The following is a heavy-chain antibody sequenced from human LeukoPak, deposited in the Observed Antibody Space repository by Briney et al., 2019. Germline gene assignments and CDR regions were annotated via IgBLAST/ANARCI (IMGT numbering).Heavy chain of an antibody. CDR2: IYWNNDN. CDR3: AHYGDYRFTYYFDY. V-gene: IGHV2-5*01. J-gene: IGHJ4*02. Sequence: KESGPTLVNPTQTLTLTCTFSGFSLTTTGGGVGWIRQTPGKALEWLALIYWNNDNRYSPSLRSRLTIIKDTSKNLVVLIMANMNPADTATYHSAHYGDYRFTYYFDYWGQGTPVTVSS. D-gene: IGHD4-17*01. CDR1: GFSLTTTGGG.